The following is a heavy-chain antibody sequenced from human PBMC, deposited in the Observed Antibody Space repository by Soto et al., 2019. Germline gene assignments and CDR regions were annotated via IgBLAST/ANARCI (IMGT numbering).Heavy chain of an antibody. CDR3: ARVAHQQLVVDY. CDR1: GFTISDYY. J-gene: IGHJ4*02. D-gene: IGHD6-13*01. CDR2: ISSSSSYT. V-gene: IGHV3-11*05. Sequence: QVQRVESGGGLVKPGGSLRLSCAASGFTISDYYMSWIRQAPGKGLEWVSYISSSSSYTNYADSVKGRFTISRDNAKNSLYLQMNSLRAEDTAVYYCARVAHQQLVVDYWGQGTLVTVS.